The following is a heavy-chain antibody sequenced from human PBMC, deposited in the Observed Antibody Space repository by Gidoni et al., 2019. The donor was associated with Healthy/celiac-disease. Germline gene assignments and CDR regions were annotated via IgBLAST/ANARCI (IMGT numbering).Heavy chain of an antibody. CDR1: GFTFSSYA. CDR2: ISGSGSST. V-gene: IGHV3-23*01. CDR3: AKDRVGTIDY. J-gene: IGHJ4*02. Sequence: EVQLLEPGEGLVQPGGSLRLPCAASGFTFSSYAMRWVRQAPGKGVEWVSAISGSGSSTYYADSVKGRFTISRDNSKNTLYLQMNSLRAEDTAVYYCAKDRVGTIDYWGQGTLVTVSS. D-gene: IGHD2-21*02.